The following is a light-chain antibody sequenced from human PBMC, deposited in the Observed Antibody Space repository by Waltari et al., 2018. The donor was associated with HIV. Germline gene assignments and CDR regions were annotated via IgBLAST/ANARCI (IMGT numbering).Light chain of an antibody. CDR2: WAS. CDR1: QKILFSSTNKNY. CDR3: QQYYSTPRT. V-gene: IGKV4-1*01. J-gene: IGKJ1*01. Sequence: DIVLTQSPDSLAVSLGERATMNCKSIQKILFSSTNKNYLSWYQQRPGQPPRLLIYWASSRESGVPERFTGSGSGTNFTLTISRLQADDVAVYFCQQYYSTPRTFGQGTKV.